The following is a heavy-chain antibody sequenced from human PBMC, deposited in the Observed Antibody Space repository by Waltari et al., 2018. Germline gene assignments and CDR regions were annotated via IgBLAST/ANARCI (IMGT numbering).Heavy chain of an antibody. CDR1: GGTFSSYA. CDR2: NIPISRPA. V-gene: IGHV1-69*08. D-gene: IGHD3-3*01. Sequence: QVQLVQSGAEVKKPGSSVKVSCKASGGTFSSYAISWVRQAPGQGLEWRGRNIPISRPANYAQKCQGRGTITAEKSTRRAYMELSSVGSEDTAVYYCARAGITICGVVIKDWFDPWGQGTLVTVSS. CDR3: ARAGITICGVVIKDWFDP. J-gene: IGHJ5*02.